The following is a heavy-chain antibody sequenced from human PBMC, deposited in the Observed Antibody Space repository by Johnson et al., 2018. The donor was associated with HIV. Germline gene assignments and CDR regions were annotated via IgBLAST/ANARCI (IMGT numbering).Heavy chain of an antibody. CDR2: IKQEGSEE. J-gene: IGHJ3*02. V-gene: IGHV3-7*05. CDR1: GISFSSYW. CDR3: SSGDAFDI. Sequence: DVQVVESGGGLVQPGGSLRLSCAASGISFSSYWMTWVRQAPGKGLEWVGNIKQEGSEEYYVDSVKGRFTISRDNAKNSLYLQMNSLRVEDTAIYYCSSGDAFDIWGQGTMVTVSS.